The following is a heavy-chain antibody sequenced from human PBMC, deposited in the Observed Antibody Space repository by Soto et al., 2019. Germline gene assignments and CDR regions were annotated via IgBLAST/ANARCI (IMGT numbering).Heavy chain of an antibody. CDR3: ARGSAANYDFWSGYYHWFDP. Sequence: QVQLVQSGAEVKKPGASVKVSCKASGYTFTSYGISWVRQAPGQGLEWMGWISAYNGNTNYAQKLQGRVTMTTDTSTSTAYMELRSLRSDDTAVYYCARGSAANYDFWSGYYHWFDPWGQGTLVTVSS. D-gene: IGHD3-3*01. V-gene: IGHV1-18*01. J-gene: IGHJ5*02. CDR2: ISAYNGNT. CDR1: GYTFTSYG.